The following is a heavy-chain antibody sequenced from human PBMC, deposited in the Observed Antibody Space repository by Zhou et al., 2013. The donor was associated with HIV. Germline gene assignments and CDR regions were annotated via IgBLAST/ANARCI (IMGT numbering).Heavy chain of an antibody. V-gene: IGHV1-8*01. J-gene: IGHJ4*02. CDR2: MNPNSGNT. Sequence: QVELVQSGPEVKKPGASVKVSCKASGYTFTSYDINWVRQATGQGLEWMGWMNPNSGNTGYAQKFQGRVTMTRNTSISTAYMELSSLRSEDTAVYYCARGRKVDTAIADWGQGTLVTVSS. D-gene: IGHD5-18*01. CDR3: ARGRKVDTAIAD. CDR1: GYTFTSYD.